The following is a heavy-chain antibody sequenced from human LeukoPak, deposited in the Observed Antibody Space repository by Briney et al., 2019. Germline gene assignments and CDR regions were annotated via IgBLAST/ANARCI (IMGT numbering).Heavy chain of an antibody. CDR1: GGSISSYY. CDR2: IYTSGST. D-gene: IGHD3-10*01. CDR3: ARAKSGWFGEPNWFDP. Sequence: PSETLSLTCTVSGGSISSYYWSWIRQPAGKGLEWIGRIYTSGSTNYNPSLKSRVTMSVDTSKNQFSLKLSSVTAADTAVCYCARAKSGWFGEPNWFDPWGQGTLVTVSS. J-gene: IGHJ5*02. V-gene: IGHV4-4*07.